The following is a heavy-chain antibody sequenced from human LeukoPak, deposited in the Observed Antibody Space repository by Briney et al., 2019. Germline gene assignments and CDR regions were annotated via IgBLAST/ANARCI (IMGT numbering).Heavy chain of an antibody. CDR3: ARDYCSGGSCYLGAFDI. D-gene: IGHD2-15*01. CDR2: INPNSGGT. Sequence: ASVKVSCKASGYTFTGYYMHWVRQAPGQGLEWMGWINPNSGGTNYAQKFQGRVTMTRDTSISTAYVELRRLRCDDTAVYYCARDYCSGGSCYLGAFDIWDQGTMVTVSS. CDR1: GYTFTGYY. J-gene: IGHJ3*02. V-gene: IGHV1-2*02.